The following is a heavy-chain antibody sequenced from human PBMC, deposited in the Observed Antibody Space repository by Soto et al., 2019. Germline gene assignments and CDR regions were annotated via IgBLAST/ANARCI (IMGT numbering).Heavy chain of an antibody. V-gene: IGHV3-23*01. Sequence: PGGSLRLSCAASGFTFSSYAMSWVRQAPGKGLEWVSTISGSGGDTDYADIVKGRFTISRDISKNTLYLQMDGLRAEDTAVYYCARHTGGSDEMFDYWSQGTQVTVSS. J-gene: IGHJ4*02. D-gene: IGHD5-12*01. CDR3: ARHTGGSDEMFDY. CDR1: GFTFSSYA. CDR2: ISGSGGDT.